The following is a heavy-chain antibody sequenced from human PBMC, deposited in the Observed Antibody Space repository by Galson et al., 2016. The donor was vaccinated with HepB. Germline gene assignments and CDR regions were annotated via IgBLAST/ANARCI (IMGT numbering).Heavy chain of an antibody. D-gene: IGHD3-22*01. Sequence: SLRLSCAASGVSFSSFDMSWVRQAPGKGLEWVSSVTSTGDLTYYAASVKGRLTISRDNSKNTLFLQMNNLRAEETALYYGLIDPHGTQGLVARDPSDIWGQGTLVTVSS. J-gene: IGHJ3*02. CDR2: VTSTGDLT. CDR1: GVSFSSFD. V-gene: IGHV3-23*01. CDR3: LIDPHGTQGLVARDPSDI.